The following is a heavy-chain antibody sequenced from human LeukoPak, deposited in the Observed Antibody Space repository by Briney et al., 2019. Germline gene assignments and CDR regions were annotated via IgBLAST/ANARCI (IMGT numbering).Heavy chain of an antibody. D-gene: IGHD3-3*01. CDR1: GFTFSDSA. V-gene: IGHV3-73*01. J-gene: IGHJ4*02. CDR3: TRGKGNDFWSGYYFDY. Sequence: GGSLRPSCSASGFTFSDSAIHWVRQASGKGLEWIGRIKNKGNNYATAYGASVTGRFTISRDDSKKTAFLQMNSLQTEDTAMYYCTRGKGNDFWSGYYFDYWGQGTLVTVSS. CDR2: IKNKGNNYAT.